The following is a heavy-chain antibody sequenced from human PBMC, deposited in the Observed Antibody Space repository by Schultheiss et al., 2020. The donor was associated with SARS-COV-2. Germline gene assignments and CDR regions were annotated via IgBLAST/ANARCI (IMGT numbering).Heavy chain of an antibody. CDR3: ARDSLSSSFAFDI. D-gene: IGHD6-6*01. Sequence: GGSLRLSCAASGFTFSSYAMSWVRQAPGKGLEWVSAISGSGGSTYYAESVKGRFTISRDNSKNTLYLQMNSLRAEDTAVYYCARDSLSSSFAFDIWGQGTMVTVSS. CDR2: ISGSGGST. V-gene: IGHV3-23*01. J-gene: IGHJ3*02. CDR1: GFTFSSYA.